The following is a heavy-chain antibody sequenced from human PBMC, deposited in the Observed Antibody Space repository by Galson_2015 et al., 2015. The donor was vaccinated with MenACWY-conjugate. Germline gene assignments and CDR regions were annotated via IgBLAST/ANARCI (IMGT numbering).Heavy chain of an antibody. D-gene: IGHD3-3*01. CDR1: GFSYSSHW. CDR3: ARPFGVATDFDS. CDR2: IRADGSTT. V-gene: IGHV3-74*01. J-gene: IGHJ4*02. Sequence: SLRLSCAASGFSYSSHWMHWVRQAPGKGLVWVSGIRADGSTTSYADSVKGRFTISRDNAKNTLYLQMNSLRAEYTAVYYCARPFGVATDFDSWGQGTLVSVSS.